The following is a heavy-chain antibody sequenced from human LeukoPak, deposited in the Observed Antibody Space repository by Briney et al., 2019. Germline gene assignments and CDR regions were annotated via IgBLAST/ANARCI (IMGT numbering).Heavy chain of an antibody. V-gene: IGHV4-39*01. CDR1: GGSISTTLYY. CDR2: IYYSGST. D-gene: IGHD5-24*01. J-gene: IGHJ4*02. Sequence: SETLSLTCTVSGGSISTTLYYGGWIRQPPGKGLEWIGSIYYSGSTYYNTSLKSRVTIYVDTSENQFSLKLSSVTAADTAVFYCARLRKSTMNFDFWGQGTLVTVSS. CDR3: ARLRKSTMNFDF.